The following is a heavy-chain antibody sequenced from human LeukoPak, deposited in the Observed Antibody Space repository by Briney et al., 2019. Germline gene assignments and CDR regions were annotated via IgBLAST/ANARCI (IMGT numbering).Heavy chain of an antibody. CDR2: IYSGGST. J-gene: IGHJ3*02. D-gene: IGHD3-22*01. CDR1: GFTVSSNY. CDR3: ATFLGDYYDSSGYVGAFDI. Sequence: PGWSLRLSCAASGFTVSSNYMSWVRQAPGKGLEWVSVIYSGGSTYYADSVKGRFTISRHNSKNTLYLQMNSLRAEDTAVYYCATFLGDYYDSSGYVGAFDIWGQGTMVTVSS. V-gene: IGHV3-53*04.